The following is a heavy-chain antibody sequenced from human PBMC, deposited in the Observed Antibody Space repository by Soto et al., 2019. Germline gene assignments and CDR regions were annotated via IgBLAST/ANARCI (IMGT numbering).Heavy chain of an antibody. J-gene: IGHJ3*01. CDR2: LYDVDGS. CDR1: GLTISGKKY. D-gene: IGHD1-1*01. Sequence: DVQLVESGGGLIQPGESLRLSCAAFGLTISGKKYVAWVRQAPGKGLEWVSGLYDVDGSFYADSVRGRFTTSIDSSKTTVYLQMNELRPADTAVYYCATWYEREHAYDVWGQGTTVTVSS. V-gene: IGHV3-53*01. CDR3: ATWYEREHAYDV.